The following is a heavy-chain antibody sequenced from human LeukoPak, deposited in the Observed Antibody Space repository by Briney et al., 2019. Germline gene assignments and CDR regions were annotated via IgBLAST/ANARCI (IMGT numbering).Heavy chain of an antibody. CDR1: GYTLTSYG. CDR3: ARDNAFLWELLEDY. CDR2: ISAYNGNT. Sequence: ASVKVSCKASGYTLTSYGISWVRQAPGQGLEWMGWISAYNGNTNYAQKLQGRVTMTTDTSTSTAYMELRSLRSDDTAVYYCARDNAFLWELLEDYWGQGTLVTVSS. D-gene: IGHD1-26*01. J-gene: IGHJ4*02. V-gene: IGHV1-18*01.